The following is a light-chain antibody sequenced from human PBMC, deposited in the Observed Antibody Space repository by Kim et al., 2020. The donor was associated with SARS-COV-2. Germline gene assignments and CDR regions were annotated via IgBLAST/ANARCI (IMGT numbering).Light chain of an antibody. CDR2: GAS. CDR1: QDIRND. Sequence: ASVRDRATITCRASQDIRNDLGGYQHSPGRAPKRLIYGASSLRSGVPSRFSGSGSGTEFTLTISSLQPEDFATYFCLQHNTYPVTFGEGTRLEIK. V-gene: IGKV1-17*01. CDR3: LQHNTYPVT. J-gene: IGKJ5*01.